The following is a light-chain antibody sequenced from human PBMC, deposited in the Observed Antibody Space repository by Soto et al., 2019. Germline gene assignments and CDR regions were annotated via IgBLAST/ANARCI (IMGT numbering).Light chain of an antibody. J-gene: IGKJ1*01. CDR3: QQYGSSPPT. V-gene: IGKV3-20*01. CDR2: GAS. CDR1: QSVSADY. Sequence: EIVLTQSPGTLSLSPGERATLSCRASQSVSADYLAWYQRKPGEGPRLLIYGASSRATDIPGRFSGSGSGTDFTLTITRLEPQDFAVYYCQQYGSSPPTFGHGTKVEIK.